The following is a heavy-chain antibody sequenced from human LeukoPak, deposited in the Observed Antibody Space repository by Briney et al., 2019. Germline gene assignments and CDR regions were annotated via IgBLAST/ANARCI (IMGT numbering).Heavy chain of an antibody. J-gene: IGHJ5*02. CDR3: ARRSQENGLITANNWFDP. D-gene: IGHD3-16*01. CDR2: INYSGST. CDR1: GGSISSYY. V-gene: IGHV4-59*08. Sequence: SETLSLTCTVSGGSISSYYWGWIRQPPGKGLEWIGYINYSGSTNYNPSLKSRVTISVDTSKNQFSLKLTSVTAADSAVYYCARRSQENGLITANNWFDPWGQGTLVTVSS.